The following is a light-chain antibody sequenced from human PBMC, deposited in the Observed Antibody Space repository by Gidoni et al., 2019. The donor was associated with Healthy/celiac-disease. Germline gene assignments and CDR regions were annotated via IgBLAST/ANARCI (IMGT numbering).Light chain of an antibody. CDR2: AAS. CDR3: QQRCNWPIT. Sequence: EIVLTQSPATLSLSPVERATLSCRASQSVSSYLAWYQQKPGQAPRLLVYAASNRATGIPARFSGSGSGTYFTLTISSLDPEDFAVYYCQQRCNWPITFXQXTRLEIK. J-gene: IGKJ5*01. V-gene: IGKV3-11*01. CDR1: QSVSSY.